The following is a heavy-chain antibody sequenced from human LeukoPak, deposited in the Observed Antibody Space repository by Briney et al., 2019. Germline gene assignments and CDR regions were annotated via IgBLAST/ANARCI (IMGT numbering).Heavy chain of an antibody. CDR2: IYSSGST. J-gene: IGHJ4*02. V-gene: IGHV4-4*08. CDR3: ARENSSDGYYFDY. Sequence: SETLSLTCTVSGGSISGYYWSWIRQPPGKGLEWIGFIYSSGSTNYNPSLKSRVTISVDTSKNQFSLKLSSVTAADTAVYYCARENSSDGYYFDYWGQGTLVTVSS. CDR1: GGSISGYY. D-gene: IGHD6-19*01.